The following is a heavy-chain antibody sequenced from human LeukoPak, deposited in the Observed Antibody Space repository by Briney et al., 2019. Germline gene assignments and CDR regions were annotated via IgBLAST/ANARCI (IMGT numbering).Heavy chain of an antibody. J-gene: IGHJ3*02. CDR3: AKPEYSSSWTPDAFDI. Sequence: GGSLRLSCAASGFTFSSYAMSWVRQAPGKGLEWVSAISGSGGSTYYADSVKGRFTISRDNSKNTLYLQMNSLRAEDTAVYYCAKPEYSSSWTPDAFDIWGQGTMVTVSS. V-gene: IGHV3-23*01. D-gene: IGHD6-13*01. CDR2: ISGSGGST. CDR1: GFTFSSYA.